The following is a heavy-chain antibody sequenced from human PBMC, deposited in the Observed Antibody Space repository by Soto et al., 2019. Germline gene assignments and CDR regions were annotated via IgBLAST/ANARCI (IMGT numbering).Heavy chain of an antibody. V-gene: IGHV1-69*01. J-gene: IGHJ4*02. D-gene: IGHD3-22*01. CDR3: AREAASGSHIGY. CDR1: GGTFSSYA. CDR2: IIPIFGTA. Sequence: QVQLVQSGAEVKKPGSSVKVSCKASGGTFSSYAISWVRQAPGQGLEWMGGIIPIFGTANYAKNFQGRVTITADESTSTAYMEPSSPTTEDTAVYYCAREAASGSHIGYWGQGTLVTVSS.